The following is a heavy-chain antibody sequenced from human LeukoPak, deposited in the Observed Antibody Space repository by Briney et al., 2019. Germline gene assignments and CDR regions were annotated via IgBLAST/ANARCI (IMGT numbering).Heavy chain of an antibody. CDR2: ISGSGDST. D-gene: IGHD2-15*01. CDR3: AKDRGYCSGGSCYYPADY. V-gene: IGHV3-23*01. Sequence: GGSLRLSCAASGFTFSSYAMSWVRRAPGKGLEWVSAISGSGDSTYYADSVKGRFTISRDNSKNTLYLQMNSLRAEDTAVYYCAKDRGYCSGGSCYYPADYWGQGTLVTVSS. CDR1: GFTFSSYA. J-gene: IGHJ4*02.